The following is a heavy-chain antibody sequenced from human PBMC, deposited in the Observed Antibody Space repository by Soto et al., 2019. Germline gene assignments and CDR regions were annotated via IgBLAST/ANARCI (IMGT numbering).Heavy chain of an antibody. CDR1: GYTFTSYA. Sequence: ASVKVSCKASGYTFTSYAMHWVRQAPGQRLEWMGWINAGNGNTKYSQKFQGRVTITRDTSASTAYMELSSLRSEDTAVYYCARGRGGHDFWSGYYRFLGYYYYGMDVWGQGTTVTVSS. J-gene: IGHJ6*02. D-gene: IGHD3-3*01. V-gene: IGHV1-3*01. CDR2: INAGNGNT. CDR3: ARGRGGHDFWSGYYRFLGYYYYGMDV.